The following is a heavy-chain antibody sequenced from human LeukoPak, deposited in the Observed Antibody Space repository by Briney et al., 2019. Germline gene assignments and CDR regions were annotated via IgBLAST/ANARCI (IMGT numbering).Heavy chain of an antibody. V-gene: IGHV3-23*01. CDR1: GGSISSSSYY. CDR3: AKVGERYYDSSGYIDY. D-gene: IGHD3-22*01. J-gene: IGHJ4*02. Sequence: ETLSLTCTVSGGSISSSSYYWGWIRQPPGKGLEWVSAISGSGGSTYYADSVKGRFTISRDNSKNTLYLQMNSLRAEDTAVYYCAKVGERYYDSSGYIDYWGQGTLVTVSS. CDR2: ISGSGGST.